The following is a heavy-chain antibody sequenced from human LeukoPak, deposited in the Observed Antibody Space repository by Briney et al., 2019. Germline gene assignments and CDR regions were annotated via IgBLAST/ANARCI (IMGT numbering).Heavy chain of an antibody. CDR3: ARDPAGAGYKDY. V-gene: IGHV3-48*04. J-gene: IGHJ4*02. CDR2: ISSSDTI. CDR1: GFTFSSYG. Sequence: GGSLRLSCAASGFTFSSYGMNWVRQAPGKGLEWVSYISSSDTIYYADSVKGRFTISRDNAKNSLYLQMNSLRAEDTALYHCARDPAGAGYKDYWGQGTLVTVSS. D-gene: IGHD5-24*01.